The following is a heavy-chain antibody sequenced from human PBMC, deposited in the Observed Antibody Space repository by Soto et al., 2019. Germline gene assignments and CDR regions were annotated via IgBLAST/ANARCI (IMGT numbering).Heavy chain of an antibody. V-gene: IGHV3-23*01. D-gene: IGHD2-15*01. J-gene: IGHJ4*02. Sequence: EVQLLESGGGLVQPGGSLRLSCAASGFTFSSCAMSWVRQAPGKGLEWVSAISGSGGSTYYADSVKGRFTISRDNSKNTLYLQMNSLRAEDTAVYYCAKDLCSGGSCYSFGFDYWGQGTLVTVSS. CDR1: GFTFSSCA. CDR3: AKDLCSGGSCYSFGFDY. CDR2: ISGSGGST.